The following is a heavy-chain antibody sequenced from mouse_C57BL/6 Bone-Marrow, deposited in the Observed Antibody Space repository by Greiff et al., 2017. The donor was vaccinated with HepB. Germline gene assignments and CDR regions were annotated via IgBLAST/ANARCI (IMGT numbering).Heavy chain of an antibody. Sequence: QVQLQQSGPELVKPGASVKISCKASGYAFSSSWMNWVKQRPGKGLEWIGRIYPGDGDTNYNGKFKGKATLTADKSYSTAYMQLSSLTSEDSAVYFCAREGPVVATKYFDVWGTGTTVTVSS. V-gene: IGHV1-82*01. CDR3: AREGPVVATKYFDV. CDR1: GYAFSSSW. J-gene: IGHJ1*03. D-gene: IGHD1-1*01. CDR2: IYPGDGDT.